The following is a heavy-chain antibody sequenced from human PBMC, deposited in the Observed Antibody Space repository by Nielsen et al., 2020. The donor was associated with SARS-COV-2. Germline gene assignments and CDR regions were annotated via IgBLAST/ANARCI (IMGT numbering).Heavy chain of an antibody. Sequence: GESLKISCAASGFTFDDYAMHWVRQAPGKGLEWVSGINWNGGSTGYADSVKGRFTISRDNAKNSLYLQMNSLRAEDTAIYYCADLWSGYPYWGQGALVTVSS. D-gene: IGHD3-3*01. V-gene: IGHV3-20*04. CDR1: GFTFDDYA. CDR3: ADLWSGYPY. CDR2: INWNGGST. J-gene: IGHJ4*02.